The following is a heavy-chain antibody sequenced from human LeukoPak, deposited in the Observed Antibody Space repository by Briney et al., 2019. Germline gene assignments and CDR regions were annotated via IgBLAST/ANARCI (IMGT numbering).Heavy chain of an antibody. Sequence: ASVKVSCKASGYTFTGYYMHWVRQAPGQGLEWMGWINPNSGGTNYAQKFQGRVTMTRNTSISTAYMELSSLRSEDTAVYYCARCPRYDYVWGSYRYYYYGMDVWGQGTTVTVSS. CDR1: GYTFTGYY. V-gene: IGHV1-2*02. CDR3: ARCPRYDYVWGSYRYYYYGMDV. J-gene: IGHJ6*02. CDR2: INPNSGGT. D-gene: IGHD3-16*02.